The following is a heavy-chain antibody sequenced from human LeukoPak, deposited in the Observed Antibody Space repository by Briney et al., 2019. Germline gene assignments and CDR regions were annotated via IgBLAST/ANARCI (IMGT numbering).Heavy chain of an antibody. D-gene: IGHD2-15*01. Sequence: ASVKVSCKASGYTFSNYDINWVRQATGQGLEWMGWMNPNSDNTGYAQKFQGRVTMSRNTSISTAYMELSSLTSEDTAVYYCVRGVVVVAAGLRSLKIWFDTWGQGTLVTVSP. J-gene: IGHJ5*02. CDR1: GYTFSNYD. V-gene: IGHV1-8*01. CDR3: VRGVVVVAAGLRSLKIWFDT. CDR2: MNPNSDNT.